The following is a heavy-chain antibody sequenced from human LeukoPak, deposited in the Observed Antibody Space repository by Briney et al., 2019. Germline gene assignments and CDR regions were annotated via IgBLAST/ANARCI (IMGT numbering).Heavy chain of an antibody. CDR3: ARWGYDLGAFDI. CDR2: ISDIGST. D-gene: IGHD1-20*01. CDR1: GGSISSYY. J-gene: IGHJ3*02. Sequence: SETLSLTCTVSGGSISSYYWSWIRQPPGKGLEWIAYISDIGSTNYNPSLKSRVTISVDTSKNQFSLKLSSVTAADTAVYYCARWGYDLGAFDIWGQGTMATVSS. V-gene: IGHV4-59*01.